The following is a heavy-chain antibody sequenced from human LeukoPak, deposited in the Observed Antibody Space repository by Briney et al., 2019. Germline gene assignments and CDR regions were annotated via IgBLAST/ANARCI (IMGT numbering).Heavy chain of an antibody. Sequence: GGSLRLSCAASGFTFSSYAMSWVRQAPGKGLEWVSAISGSGGSTYYADSVKGRFTISRDNPKNTLYLQMNSLRAEDTAVYYCAKDPYYDFWSGYYGGSYFDYWGQGTLVTVSS. V-gene: IGHV3-23*01. D-gene: IGHD3-3*01. CDR1: GFTFSSYA. CDR2: ISGSGGST. CDR3: AKDPYYDFWSGYYGGSYFDY. J-gene: IGHJ4*02.